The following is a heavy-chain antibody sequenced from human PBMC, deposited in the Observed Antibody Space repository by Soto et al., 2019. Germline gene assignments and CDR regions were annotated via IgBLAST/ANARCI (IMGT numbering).Heavy chain of an antibody. CDR2: IIPIFGRA. D-gene: IGHD4-17*01. CDR3: ARDPIRGGDYYYYYGMDV. CDR1: GGTFSSYA. J-gene: IGHJ6*02. V-gene: IGHV1-69*01. Sequence: QVQLVQSGAEVKKPGSSVKVSCKASGGTFSSYAISWVRQAPGQGLEWMGGIIPIFGRANYAQKFQGRVTITADESTSTAYMELSSLRSEDTAVYYCARDPIRGGDYYYYYGMDVWGQGTTVTVSS.